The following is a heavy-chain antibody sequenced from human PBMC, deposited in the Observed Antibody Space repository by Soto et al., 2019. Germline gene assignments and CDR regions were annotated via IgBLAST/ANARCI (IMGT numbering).Heavy chain of an antibody. CDR2: IYPGDSDT. V-gene: IGHV5-51*01. CDR1: VYSFTSYW. J-gene: IGHJ3*02. Sequence: GESLKISCKGSVYSFTSYWIGWVRQMPGKGLEWMGIIYPGDSDTRYSPSFQGQVTISADKSISTAYLQWSSLKASDTAMYYCARQYYIWGSYRPDAFDIWGRGTMVTVSS. D-gene: IGHD3-16*02. CDR3: ARQYYIWGSYRPDAFDI.